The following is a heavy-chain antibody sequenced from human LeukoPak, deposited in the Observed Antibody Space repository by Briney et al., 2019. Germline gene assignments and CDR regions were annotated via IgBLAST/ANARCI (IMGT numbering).Heavy chain of an antibody. CDR3: ARGILSPRSVAFDV. Sequence: PGGSLRLSCVSSGFTLSSHVMHWVRQAPGKGLEWVALISSDGTIKYKADSVEGRFTISRDTSMDTLYLEMNSLRVDDTSVYYCARGILSPRSVAFDVWGQGTMVTVS. CDR1: GFTLSSHV. D-gene: IGHD3-3*01. CDR2: ISSDGTIK. V-gene: IGHV3-30-3*01. J-gene: IGHJ3*01.